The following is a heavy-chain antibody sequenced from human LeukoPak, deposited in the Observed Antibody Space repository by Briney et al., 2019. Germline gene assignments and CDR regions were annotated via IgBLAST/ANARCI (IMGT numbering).Heavy chain of an antibody. J-gene: IGHJ4*02. CDR3: SRGFGFVLVPASTHFDY. CDR2: INHSGST. Sequence: PSETLSLTCAVYGGSFSCYYWSWLRQPPGKGLEWIWEINHSGSTNYNPSLKSRVTISVDTSKNQFSLKLSSVTAADTAVYYCSRGFGFVLVPASTHFDYWGQGTLVTVSS. D-gene: IGHD2-2*01. V-gene: IGHV4-34*01. CDR1: GGSFSCYY.